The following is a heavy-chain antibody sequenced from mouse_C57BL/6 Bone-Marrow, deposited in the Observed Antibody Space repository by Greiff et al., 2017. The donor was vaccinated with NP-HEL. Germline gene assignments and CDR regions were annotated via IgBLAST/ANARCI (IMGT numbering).Heavy chain of an antibody. CDR2: IYPGDGDT. CDR3: ASITTVVVPYTEY. CDR1: GYAFSSSW. Sequence: VQLKESGPELVKPGASVKISCKASGYAFSSSWMNWVKQRPGKGLEWIGRIYPGDGDTNYNGKFKGKATLTADKSSSTAYMQLSSLTSEASAVYSCASITTVVVPYTEYWGQGTTLTVSS. D-gene: IGHD1-1*01. J-gene: IGHJ2*01. V-gene: IGHV1-82*01.